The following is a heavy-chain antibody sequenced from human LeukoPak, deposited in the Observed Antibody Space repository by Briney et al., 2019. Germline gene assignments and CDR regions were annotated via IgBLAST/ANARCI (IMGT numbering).Heavy chain of an antibody. CDR2: IIPIFGTE. D-gene: IGHD6-13*01. CDR1: GGTFSSYA. V-gene: IGHV1-69*06. J-gene: IGHJ6*03. CDR3: ARVVGLTGYSSTWYSGYYYYMDV. Sequence: GASVKVSCKASGGTFSSYAISWVRQAPGQGLDWMGGIIPIFGTENYAQKFQDRFTITADKSTNTVYMEMSSLRSEDTAVYYCARVVGLTGYSSTWYSGYYYYMDVWGKGTTVTVSS.